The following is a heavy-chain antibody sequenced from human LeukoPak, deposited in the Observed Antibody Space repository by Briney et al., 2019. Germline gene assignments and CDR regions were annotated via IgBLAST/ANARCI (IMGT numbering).Heavy chain of an antibody. CDR2: IYSGGST. V-gene: IGHV3-53*04. Sequence: GGSLRLSCAASGFTVSSNYMSWVRQARGKGLEWVSVIYSGGSTYYADSVRGRFTISRHNSKNTLYLQMDSLRAEDTAVYYCASGVIVVAKSVAFDIWGQGTMVTVSS. CDR1: GFTVSSNY. CDR3: ASGVIVVAKSVAFDI. D-gene: IGHD3-22*01. J-gene: IGHJ3*02.